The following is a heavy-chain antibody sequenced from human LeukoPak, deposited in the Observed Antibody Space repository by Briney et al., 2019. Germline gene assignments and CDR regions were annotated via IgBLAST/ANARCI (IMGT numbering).Heavy chain of an antibody. CDR1: GYTFTGYY. D-gene: IGHD2-15*01. J-gene: IGHJ4*02. Sequence: GASVKVSCKASGYTFTGYYMHWVRQAPGQGLGWMGWINPNSGGTNYAQKFQGRVTMTRDTSISTAYMELSRLRSDDTAVYYCARGDIVVVVAATEIDYWGRGTLVTVSS. V-gene: IGHV1-2*02. CDR3: ARGDIVVVVAATEIDY. CDR2: INPNSGGT.